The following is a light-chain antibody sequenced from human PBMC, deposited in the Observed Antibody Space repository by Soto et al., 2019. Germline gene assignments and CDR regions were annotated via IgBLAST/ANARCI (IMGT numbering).Light chain of an antibody. CDR2: DAS. CDR1: HDISNY. J-gene: IGKJ3*01. Sequence: DIQMTQSPSSLSAYVGDRVTITCQASHDISNYLNWYQQKPGQAPKLLIYDASNLETVVPSRFSGSGSGTDFTFTISSRQPEDFAAYYCQQYDNLLFTFGPGTKVDV. V-gene: IGKV1-33*01. CDR3: QQYDNLLFT.